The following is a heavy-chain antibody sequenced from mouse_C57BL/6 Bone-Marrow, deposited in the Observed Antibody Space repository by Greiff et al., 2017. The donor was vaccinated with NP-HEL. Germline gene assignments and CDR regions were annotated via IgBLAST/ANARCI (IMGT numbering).Heavy chain of an antibody. Sequence: QVQLQQSGAELARPGASVKLSCKASGYTFTSYGISWVKQRTGQGLEWIGEIYPRSGNTYYNEKFKGKATLTADKSSSTAYMELRSLTSEDSAVYFCARYSPSTVVATDYFDYWGQGTTLTVSS. V-gene: IGHV1-81*01. CDR2: IYPRSGNT. D-gene: IGHD1-1*01. CDR1: GYTFTSYG. J-gene: IGHJ2*01. CDR3: ARYSPSTVVATDYFDY.